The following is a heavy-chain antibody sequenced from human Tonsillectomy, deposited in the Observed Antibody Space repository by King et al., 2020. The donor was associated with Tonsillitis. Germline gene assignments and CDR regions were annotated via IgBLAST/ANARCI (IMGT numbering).Heavy chain of an antibody. CDR3: ARDSPASGTNFDS. CDR2: IYISGRT. Sequence: KLQESGPGLVKPSQTLSLTCTVSGGSIRSGNYYWSWIRQPAGKGLEWIGRIYISGRTDYNPSLKSRITMSVDTSKNQFSLKLSSVTAADTAVYYCARDSPASGTNFDSWGQGTLVTVSS. J-gene: IGHJ5*01. V-gene: IGHV4-61*02. CDR1: GGSIRSGNYY. D-gene: IGHD2-8*01.